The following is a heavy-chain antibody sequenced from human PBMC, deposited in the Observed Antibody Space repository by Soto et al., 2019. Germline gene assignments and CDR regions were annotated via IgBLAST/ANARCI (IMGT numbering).Heavy chain of an antibody. CDR1: GGNFNTYA. CDR2: IIPMFDIK. Sequence: QLQLVQSGAEVKERGSSVKISCNTSGGNFNTYALTWVRQAPGQGLEWIGGIIPMFDIKNVAQRFQGRVTLNADDSMTTAYMEMTILRSDDTAVYYCAKEAGDHWGQGTLVTVSS. V-gene: IGHV1-69*01. CDR3: AKEAGDH. J-gene: IGHJ4*02. D-gene: IGHD3-10*01.